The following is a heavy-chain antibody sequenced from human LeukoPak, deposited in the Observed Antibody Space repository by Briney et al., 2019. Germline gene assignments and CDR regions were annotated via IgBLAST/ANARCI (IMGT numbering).Heavy chain of an antibody. V-gene: IGHV1-2*02. CDR2: INPNSGGT. CDR3: AKRGDCGGDCYADNWFDP. D-gene: IGHD2-21*02. Sequence: GASVKVSCKASGYTLTGYYMHWVRQAPGQGLEWMGWINPNSGGTNYAQKFQGRVTMTRDTSISTAYVELSRLRSDDTAVYYCAKRGDCGGDCYADNWFDPWGQGTLVTVSS. J-gene: IGHJ5*02. CDR1: GYTLTGYY.